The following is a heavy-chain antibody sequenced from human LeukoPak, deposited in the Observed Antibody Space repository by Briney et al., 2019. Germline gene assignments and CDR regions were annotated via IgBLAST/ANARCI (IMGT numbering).Heavy chain of an antibody. Sequence: SETLSLTCTVSGGSISSYYWSWIRQPAVKGLEWIGRIYTSGSTNYNPSLKSRVTMSVDTSKNQFSLKLSSVTAADTAVYYCARDTVAGLYFDYWGQGTLVTVSS. D-gene: IGHD6-19*01. CDR2: IYTSGST. V-gene: IGHV4-4*07. J-gene: IGHJ4*02. CDR3: ARDTVAGLYFDY. CDR1: GGSISSYY.